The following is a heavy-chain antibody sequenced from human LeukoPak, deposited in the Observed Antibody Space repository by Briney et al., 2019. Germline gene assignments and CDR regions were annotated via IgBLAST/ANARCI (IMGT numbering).Heavy chain of an antibody. CDR1: GGSISTSTYY. CDR3: ARDARGYYYGMDV. CDR2: IYYNGST. V-gene: IGHV4-39*07. Sequence: SETLSLTCTVSGGSISTSTYYWGWIRQPPGKGLEWIGRIYYNGSTYYNPSLRSRVTISVDTSKNQFSLKLSSVTAADTAVYYCARDARGYYYGMDVWGQGTTVTVSS. J-gene: IGHJ6*02.